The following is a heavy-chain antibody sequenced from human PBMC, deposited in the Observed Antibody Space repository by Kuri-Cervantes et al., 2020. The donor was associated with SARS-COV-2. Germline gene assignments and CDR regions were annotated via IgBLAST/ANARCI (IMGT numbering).Heavy chain of an antibody. CDR2: ISSSSSYI. Sequence: GESLKISCAASGFTFSSYSMNWVRQAPGKGLEWVSSISSSSSYIYYADSVKGRFTISRDNAKNSLYLQMNSLRAEDTAVYYCTTDILDPRYSKRLDYWGQGTLVTVSS. J-gene: IGHJ4*02. CDR3: TTDILDPRYSKRLDY. V-gene: IGHV3-21*01. D-gene: IGHD2-15*01. CDR1: GFTFSSYS.